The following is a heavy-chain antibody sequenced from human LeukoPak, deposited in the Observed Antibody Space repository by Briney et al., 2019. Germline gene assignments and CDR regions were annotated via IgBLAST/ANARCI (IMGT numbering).Heavy chain of an antibody. V-gene: IGHV3-23*01. J-gene: IGHJ3*02. D-gene: IGHD2-2*01. CDR1: GFIFSHHG. Sequence: PGGSLRLSCAASGFIFSHHGMNWVRQAPGKGLEWVSGIRTDGVTTYYADSVKGRFIISRDNSKNTLYLQMNSLRAEDTAVYYCARAPPPRDIVVVPIAFDIWGQGTMVTVSS. CDR3: ARAPPPRDIVVVPIAFDI. CDR2: IRTDGVTT.